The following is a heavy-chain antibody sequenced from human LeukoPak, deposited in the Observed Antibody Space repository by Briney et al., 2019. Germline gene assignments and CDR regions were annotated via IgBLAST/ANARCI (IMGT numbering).Heavy chain of an antibody. V-gene: IGHV4-4*07. D-gene: IGHD2-15*01. CDR2: IYTSGSS. J-gene: IGHJ5*02. CDR3: AVVVGASWRQA. Sequence: PSETLSLTCSLSGVSVSSYYWSWIRQPAGKGLEWIGRIYTSGSSNYNPSLKSRVTMSVDTSKNQFSLKLRSVTAADTAVYYCAVVVGASWRQAWGQGTLVTVSS. CDR1: GVSVSSYY.